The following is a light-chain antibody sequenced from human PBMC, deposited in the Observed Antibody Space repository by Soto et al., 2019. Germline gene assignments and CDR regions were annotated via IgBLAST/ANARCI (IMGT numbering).Light chain of an antibody. CDR3: CSYTSSSPYV. V-gene: IGLV1-40*01. CDR1: SSNIGAGYD. Sequence: QSVLTQPPSVSGAPGQRVTISCTGSSSNIGAGYDVHWYQQPPGTAPKLLIYANNNRPSGVPDRFSGSRSGNTASLTISGLQAEDEADYYCCSYTSSSPYVFGTGTKVTVL. CDR2: ANN. J-gene: IGLJ1*01.